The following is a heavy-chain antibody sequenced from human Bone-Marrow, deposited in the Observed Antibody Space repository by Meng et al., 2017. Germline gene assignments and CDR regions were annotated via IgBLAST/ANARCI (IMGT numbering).Heavy chain of an antibody. Sequence: QVQLRQWGAGLLKPSETLSLTCAGYGGSFSGFYWNWFRQPPGKGLEWAAEINHSGSNNINPSLKSRVTILADTSKNQFSLKVRSVTAADTAVYYCAREAYSTSLSSATGFDYWGQGTLVTVSS. CDR2: INHSGSN. CDR1: GGSFSGFY. CDR3: AREAYSTSLSSATGFDY. J-gene: IGHJ4*02. D-gene: IGHD6-13*01. V-gene: IGHV4-34*01.